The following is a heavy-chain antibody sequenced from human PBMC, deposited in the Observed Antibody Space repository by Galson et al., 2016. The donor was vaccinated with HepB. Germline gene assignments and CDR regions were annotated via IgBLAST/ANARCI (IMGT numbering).Heavy chain of an antibody. V-gene: IGHV3-74*01. CDR1: GFTFRTYW. CDR3: ARDLWRGGRIDY. D-gene: IGHD4-23*01. CDR2: ITTDGSTT. J-gene: IGHJ4*02. Sequence: SLRLSCAASGFTFRTYWMHWVRQAPGKGLVWVSHITTDGSTTTYADSVKGRFTISRDNAKNTLYLQMNSLRAEGTAVYYCARDLWRGGRIDYWGQGTLVTVSS.